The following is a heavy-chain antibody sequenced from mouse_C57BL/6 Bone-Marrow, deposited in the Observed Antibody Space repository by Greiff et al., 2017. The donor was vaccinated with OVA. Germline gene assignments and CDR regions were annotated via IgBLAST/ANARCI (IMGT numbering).Heavy chain of an antibody. D-gene: IGHD2-3*01. CDR3: ARPDGYLWYFDV. CDR2: IYPRSGNT. Sequence: QVQLQQSGAELARPGASVKLSCKASGYTSTSYGISWVKQRTGQGLEWIGEIYPRSGNTYYNEKFKGKATLTADKSSSTAYMELRSLTSEDSAVYFCARPDGYLWYFDVWGTGTTVTVSS. J-gene: IGHJ1*03. CDR1: GYTSTSYG. V-gene: IGHV1-81*01.